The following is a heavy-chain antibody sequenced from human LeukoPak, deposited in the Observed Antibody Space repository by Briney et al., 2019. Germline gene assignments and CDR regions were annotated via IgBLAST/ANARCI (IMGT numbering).Heavy chain of an antibody. CDR3: AKVAHYYGSGSYYEYYFDS. Sequence: GGSLRLSCAASGFTFNNYAMSWVRQAPGKGLEWVSAISGSGGNTYYADSVKGRFTISRDSSKNTLYLQMNSLRAEDMAIYYCAKVAHYYGSGSYYEYYFDSWGQGTLVTVSS. CDR1: GFTFNNYA. CDR2: ISGSGGNT. V-gene: IGHV3-23*01. J-gene: IGHJ4*02. D-gene: IGHD3-10*01.